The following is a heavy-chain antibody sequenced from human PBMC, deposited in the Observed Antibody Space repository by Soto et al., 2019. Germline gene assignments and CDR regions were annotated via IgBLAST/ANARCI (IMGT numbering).Heavy chain of an antibody. D-gene: IGHD6-19*01. CDR2: ISGSGGST. CDR3: AKDRRIAVAGTGNWFDP. CDR1: GFTFSSYA. J-gene: IGHJ5*02. Sequence: VGSLRLSCAASGFTFSSYAMSWVRQAPGKGLEWVSAISGSGGSTYYADSVKGRFTISRDNSKNTLYLQMNSLRAEDTAVYYCAKDRRIAVAGTGNWFDPWGQGTLVTVS. V-gene: IGHV3-23*01.